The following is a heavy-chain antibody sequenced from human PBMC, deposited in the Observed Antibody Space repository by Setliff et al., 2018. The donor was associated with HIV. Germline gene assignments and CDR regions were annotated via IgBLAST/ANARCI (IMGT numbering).Heavy chain of an antibody. CDR1: NDSINYQY. CDR2: IYYSGNT. Sequence: PSETLSLTCTVSNDSINYQYWAWIRQPPGKGLEWIGSIYYSGNTNYNPSLKSRVTISIDTSKSQFSLKLSSVTAADTAVYYCTKNFFGGRWDWGQGTLVTVSS. J-gene: IGHJ4*02. CDR3: TKNFFGGRWD. D-gene: IGHD1-26*01. V-gene: IGHV4-59*08.